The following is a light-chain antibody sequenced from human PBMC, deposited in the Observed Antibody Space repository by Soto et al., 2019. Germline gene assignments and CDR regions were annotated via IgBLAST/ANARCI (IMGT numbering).Light chain of an antibody. V-gene: IGKV1-27*01. Sequence: DIQMTQSPSSLSASVGDRVTITCRASQAVNNYLAWYQQKPGRAPKLLIYAAPTLQSGVPSRFSGGGSGTDFTLTISSLQPEDVATYYCQKYNNGPPATFGPGTKV. CDR3: QKYNNGPPAT. J-gene: IGKJ3*01. CDR2: AAP. CDR1: QAVNNY.